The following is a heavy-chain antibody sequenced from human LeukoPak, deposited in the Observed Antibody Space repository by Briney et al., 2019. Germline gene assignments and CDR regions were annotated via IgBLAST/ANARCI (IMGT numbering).Heavy chain of an antibody. J-gene: IGHJ6*04. D-gene: IGHD1-26*01. CDR2: ISSSSGTI. Sequence: PGGSLRLSCAASGFTFSDYSMHWVRQAPGKGLEWVSYISSSSGTIYYADPVKGRFTISRDNAKNLLYLQMNSLRAEDTAVYYCARDLGSGMDVWGKGTTVTVSS. CDR3: ARDLGSGMDV. V-gene: IGHV3-48*01. CDR1: GFTFSDYS.